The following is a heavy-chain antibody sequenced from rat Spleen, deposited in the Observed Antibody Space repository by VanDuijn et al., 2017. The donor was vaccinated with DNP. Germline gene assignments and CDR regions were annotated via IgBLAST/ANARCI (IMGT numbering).Heavy chain of an antibody. V-gene: IGHV5S23*01. CDR2: ISPSGGSG. D-gene: IGHD1-3*01. Sequence: EVQLVESGGGLVQPGRSLKLSCAASRFTFSNYDMAWVRQAPTKGLEWVASISPSGGSGYYRDSVKGRFTVSRDNAKSSLHLQMDSLRSEDTATNFWASSNYGSPRWFAYWGQGTLVTVSS. CDR1: RFTFSNYD. CDR3: ASSNYGSPRWFAY. J-gene: IGHJ3*01.